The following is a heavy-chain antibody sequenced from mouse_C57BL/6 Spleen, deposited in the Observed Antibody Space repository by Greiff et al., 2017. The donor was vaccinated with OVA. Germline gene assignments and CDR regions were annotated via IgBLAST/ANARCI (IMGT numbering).Heavy chain of an antibody. J-gene: IGHJ4*01. D-gene: IGHD2-4*01. CDR3: TGDDYDAMDY. CDR1: GFTFSNYW. V-gene: IGHV6-3*01. Sequence: EVKLMESGGGLVQPGGSMKLSCVASGFTFSNYWMNWVRQSPEKGLEWVAQIRLKSDNYATHYAESVKGRFTISRDDSKSNIYLQMNNLKDEDTEIYYRTGDDYDAMDYWGQGTSVTVSS. CDR2: IRLKSDNYAT.